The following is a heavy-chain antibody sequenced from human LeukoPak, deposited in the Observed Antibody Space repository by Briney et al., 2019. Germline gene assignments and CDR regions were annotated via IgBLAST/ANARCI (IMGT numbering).Heavy chain of an antibody. CDR2: ISHSGST. D-gene: IGHD1/OR15-1a*01. CDR1: GGSFSGYY. J-gene: IGHJ4*02. CDR3: ARGVSEQI. V-gene: IGHV4-34*01. Sequence: SETLSLTCAVYGGSFSGYYWSWIRQSPGKGLEWIGEISHSGSTYYNPSLKSRVTISLDTSKNQFSLKLTSVTAADTAVYYCARGVSEQIWGQGTLVTVSS.